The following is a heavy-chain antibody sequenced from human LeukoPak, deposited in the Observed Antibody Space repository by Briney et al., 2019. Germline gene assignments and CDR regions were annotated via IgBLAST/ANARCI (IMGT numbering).Heavy chain of an antibody. CDR2: ISGSGGST. Sequence: PGGSLRLSCAASGFTFSSYAMSWVRQAPGKGLEWVSAISGSGGSTYYADSVKGRFTISRDNSKNTLYLQMNSLRAEDTAVYYCAKVWDYDILTGYRHTYTGFDYWGQGTLVTVSS. J-gene: IGHJ4*02. V-gene: IGHV3-23*01. CDR3: AKVWDYDILTGYRHTYTGFDY. D-gene: IGHD3-9*01. CDR1: GFTFSSYA.